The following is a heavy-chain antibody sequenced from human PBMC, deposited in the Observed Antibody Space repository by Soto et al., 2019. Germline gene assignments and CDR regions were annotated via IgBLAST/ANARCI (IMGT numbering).Heavy chain of an antibody. Sequence: EVQLVESGGGLVKPGGSLRLSCAASGFTFSSYSMNWVRQAPGKGLEWVSSISSSSSYIYYADSVKGRFTISRDNAKNSLYLQMNSLRAEDTAVYYCARGSDCGGDCYSDWFDPWGQGTLVTVSS. J-gene: IGHJ5*02. CDR2: ISSSSSYI. CDR1: GFTFSSYS. V-gene: IGHV3-21*01. CDR3: ARGSDCGGDCYSDWFDP. D-gene: IGHD2-21*02.